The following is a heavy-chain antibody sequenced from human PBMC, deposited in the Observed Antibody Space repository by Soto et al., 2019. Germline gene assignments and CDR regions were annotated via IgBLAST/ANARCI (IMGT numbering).Heavy chain of an antibody. V-gene: IGHV3-7*01. Sequence: EVQLVESGGGLVQPGGSLRLSCAASGFTFRDYWMTWVRQVPGKGLEWVANINQDGREECNMDSVKSRFTISRDNAKNSLDLQMSSLRADDTAVYYCATDPGDNLCQGTLVTVSS. CDR2: INQDGREE. CDR1: GFTFRDYW. CDR3: ATDPGDN. J-gene: IGHJ4*02. D-gene: IGHD3-10*01.